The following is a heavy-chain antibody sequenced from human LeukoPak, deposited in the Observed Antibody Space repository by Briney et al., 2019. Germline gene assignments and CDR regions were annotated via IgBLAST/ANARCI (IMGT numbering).Heavy chain of an antibody. CDR3: ARGKTRYYYYMDV. CDR1: GYSISSGYY. J-gene: IGHJ6*03. Sequence: PSETLSLTCTVSGYSISSGYYWGWIRQPPGKGLEWIGSIYHSGSTNYNPSLKSRVTISVDTSKNQFSLKLSSVTAADTAVYYCARGKTRYYYYMDVWGKGTTVTVSS. D-gene: IGHD2-2*01. V-gene: IGHV4-38-2*02. CDR2: IYHSGST.